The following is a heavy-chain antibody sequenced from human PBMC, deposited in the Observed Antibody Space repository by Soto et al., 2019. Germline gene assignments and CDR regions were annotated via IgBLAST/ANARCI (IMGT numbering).Heavy chain of an antibody. J-gene: IGHJ4*02. V-gene: IGHV1-69*04. CDR1: GGTFSSYT. CDR2: IIPILGIA. D-gene: IGHD3-9*01. Sequence: GASVKVSCKASGGTFSSYTISWVRQAPGQGLEWMGRIIPILGIANYAQKFQGRVTITADKSTSTAYMELSSLRSEDTAVYYCAREDEILTGYLGVTGFDGCGTGTLVTV. CDR3: AREDEILTGYLGVTGFDG.